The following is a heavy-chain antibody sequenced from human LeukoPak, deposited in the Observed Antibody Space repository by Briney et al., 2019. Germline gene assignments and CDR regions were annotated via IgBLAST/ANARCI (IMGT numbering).Heavy chain of an antibody. D-gene: IGHD2-2*01. V-gene: IGHV4-38-2*01. CDR1: GYSISSGYY. Sequence: PSETLSLTCAVSGYSISSGYYCVWIRQPPGKGLEWIGSIYHSGSTYYNPSLKSRVTISVDTSKDQFSLKLSSVTAADTAVYYCARYCSSTSCYFTWGQGTLVTVSS. CDR2: IYHSGST. CDR3: ARYCSSTSCYFT. J-gene: IGHJ5*02.